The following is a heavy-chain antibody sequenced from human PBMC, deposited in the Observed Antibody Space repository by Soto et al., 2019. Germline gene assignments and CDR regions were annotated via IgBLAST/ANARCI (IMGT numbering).Heavy chain of an antibody. CDR2: IKSSSSTI. CDR1: GFTFSSYS. D-gene: IGHD2-8*01. Sequence: GGSLRLSCAASGFTFSSYSMDWVRQAPGRGLEWVSYIKSSSSTIYYADSVEGRFTISRDNARNILYLQMNSLRDEDTAVYYCAREYGIYFDCWGPGTLVTVSS. V-gene: IGHV3-48*02. J-gene: IGHJ4*02. CDR3: AREYGIYFDC.